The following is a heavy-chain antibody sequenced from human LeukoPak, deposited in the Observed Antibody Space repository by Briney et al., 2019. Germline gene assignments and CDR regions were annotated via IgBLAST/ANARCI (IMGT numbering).Heavy chain of an antibody. CDR1: GFTFNNYW. Sequence: GGSLRLSCAASGFTFNNYWMTWVRQAPGKGLEWVANIKKDGSEKYYVDSVKGRFTISRDNAKNLAFLQMNSLRAEDMAVYYCASLYGIDVWSQGSTVTVSS. CDR3: ASLYGIDV. V-gene: IGHV3-7*01. J-gene: IGHJ6*02. CDR2: IKKDGSEK.